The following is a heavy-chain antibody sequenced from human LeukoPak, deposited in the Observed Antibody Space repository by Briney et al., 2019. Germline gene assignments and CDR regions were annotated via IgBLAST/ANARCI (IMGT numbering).Heavy chain of an antibody. CDR3: AKWGCSGGSCYPFDY. CDR1: GFTFNTYA. V-gene: IGHV3-23*01. Sequence: PGGSLRLSCAASGFTFNTYAMSWVRQAPGKELEWVSAMSGSGGRTYYADSVKGRFTISRDNSKNTLYLQMNSLRAEDTAVYYCAKWGCSGGSCYPFDYWGQGTLVTVSS. J-gene: IGHJ4*02. D-gene: IGHD2-15*01. CDR2: MSGSGGRT.